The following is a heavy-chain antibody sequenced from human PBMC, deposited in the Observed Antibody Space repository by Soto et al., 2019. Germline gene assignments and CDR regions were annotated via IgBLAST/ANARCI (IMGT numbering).Heavy chain of an antibody. CDR3: ARSTYYYDSSDYAFDI. V-gene: IGHV3-7*03. CDR2: IKQDGSEK. D-gene: IGHD3-22*01. CDR1: GFTFSSYW. Sequence: GSLRLSCAASGFTFSSYWMSWVRQAPGKGLEWVANIKQDGSEKYYVDSVKGRFTISRDNAKNSLYLQMNSLRAEDTAVYYRARSTYYYDSSDYAFDIWGQGTMVTVSS. J-gene: IGHJ3*02.